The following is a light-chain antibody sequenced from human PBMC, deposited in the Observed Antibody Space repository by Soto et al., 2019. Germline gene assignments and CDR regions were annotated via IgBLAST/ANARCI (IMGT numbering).Light chain of an antibody. V-gene: IGKV1-39*01. Sequence: DVQMTQSPSSLSASVGDRVSITCRASQSISSYLNRYQQKPGKAPKLLIYAAFTLQTGVSSRFIGSGSGTDFTLTINNLQPEDFATYYCQQSSSSPWTFGQGTKVEIK. J-gene: IGKJ1*01. CDR2: AAF. CDR3: QQSSSSPWT. CDR1: QSISSY.